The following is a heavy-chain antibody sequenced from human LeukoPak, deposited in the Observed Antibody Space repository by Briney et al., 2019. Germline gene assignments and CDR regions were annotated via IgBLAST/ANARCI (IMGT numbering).Heavy chain of an antibody. V-gene: IGHV3-23*01. Sequence: GGSLRLSCAASGFTFSSYGMHWVRQAPGKGLEWVSGLSGSGDRTYYADSVKGRFTISRDNSTNTLYLQMNSLRAEDTAVYHCAKGGSGSSYTHLDCWGQGTLVTVSS. CDR3: AKGGSGSSYTHLDC. CDR2: LSGSGDRT. D-gene: IGHD2-15*01. J-gene: IGHJ4*02. CDR1: GFTFSSYG.